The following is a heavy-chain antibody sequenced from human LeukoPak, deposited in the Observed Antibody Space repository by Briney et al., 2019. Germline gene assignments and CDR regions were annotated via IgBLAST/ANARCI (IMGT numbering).Heavy chain of an antibody. V-gene: IGHV3-11*01. D-gene: IGHD3-16*01. CDR2: ISSSGSTI. CDR1: GFTFSDYYY. Sequence: PGGSLRLSCAASGFTFSDYYYISWIRQAPGKGLEWISYISSSGSTIYYAASVKGRFTISRDDAKNSLSLQMNNLRAEDAAVYYCARSQVWGSQIRFDPWGQGTLVTVSS. J-gene: IGHJ5*02. CDR3: ARSQVWGSQIRFDP.